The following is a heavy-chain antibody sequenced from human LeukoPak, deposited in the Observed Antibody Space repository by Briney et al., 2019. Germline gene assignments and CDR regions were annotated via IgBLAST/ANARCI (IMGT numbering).Heavy chain of an antibody. CDR1: GLTFRGSG. J-gene: IGHJ4*02. D-gene: IGHD3-10*01. CDR2: IKGDGIET. CDR3: ARDVVLGSGSCAS. V-gene: IGHV3-74*01. Sequence: GGSLRLSWAPSGLTFRGSGMNWFRQAPGKGLVWVSRIKGDGIETNYADSVKGRFTVSRDNAKNTLFLQMNSLRAEDTAVYFCARDVVLGSGSCASWGQGTLVTVSS.